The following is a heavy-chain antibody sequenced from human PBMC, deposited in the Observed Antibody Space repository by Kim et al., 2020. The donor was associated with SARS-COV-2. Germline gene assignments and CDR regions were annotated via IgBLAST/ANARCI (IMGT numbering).Heavy chain of an antibody. CDR1: GFFFSGST. V-gene: IGHV3-73*01. D-gene: IGHD2-21*02. CDR3: TRLVVRCGGDCELLDS. CDR2: IGNKVNSYAT. Sequence: GGSLRLSCAASGFFFSGSTMHWVRQASGKGLEWVGRIGNKVNSYATAYAASVKGRFTIARDDSKNTAYLQMNSLKSEDTAVYYLTRLVVRCGGDCELLDSSGQGTLVTASA. J-gene: IGHJ4*02.